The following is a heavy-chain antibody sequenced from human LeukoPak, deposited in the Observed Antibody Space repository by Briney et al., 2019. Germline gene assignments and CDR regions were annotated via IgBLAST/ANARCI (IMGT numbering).Heavy chain of an antibody. Sequence: GGSLRLSCAASGVTVSTNYMTWVRQAPGKGLEWVSVIYSGGSTYYADSVKGRFTISRDNSKNTLYLQMNSLRAEDTAVYFCARRTVVGTTNVFDYWGQGTLVTVSS. D-gene: IGHD1-26*01. CDR2: IYSGGST. CDR1: GVTVSTNY. J-gene: IGHJ4*02. CDR3: ARRTVVGTTNVFDY. V-gene: IGHV3-66*01.